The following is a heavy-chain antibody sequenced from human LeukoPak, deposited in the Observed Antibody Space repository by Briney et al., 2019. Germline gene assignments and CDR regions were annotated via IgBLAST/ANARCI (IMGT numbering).Heavy chain of an antibody. V-gene: IGHV4-34*01. CDR2: INHSGST. Sequence: PSETLSLTRAVYGGSFSGYYWSWIRPPPGKGLEWIGEINHSGSTNYNPSLKSRVTISVDTSKNQFSLKLSSVTAADTAVYYCARNVASGQWLVPYYFDYWGQGTLVTVSS. J-gene: IGHJ4*02. CDR3: ARNVASGQWLVPYYFDY. CDR1: GGSFSGYY. D-gene: IGHD6-19*01.